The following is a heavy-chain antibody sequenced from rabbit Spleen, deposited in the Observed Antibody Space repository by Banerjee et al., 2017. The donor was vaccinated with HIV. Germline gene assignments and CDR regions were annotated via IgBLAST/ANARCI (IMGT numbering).Heavy chain of an antibody. CDR3: VRDLGYDDASEKGYFNL. J-gene: IGHJ4*01. Sequence: QEQLVESGGGLVQPGGSLKLSCKASGFDFSVYGLSWVRQAPGKGLEWIGYIDPIFGRTYYASWVNGRFTVSSHNAQNTLYLQLNSLTVADTATYFCVRDLGYDDASEKGYFNLWGQGTLVTVS. CDR2: IDPIFGRT. V-gene: IGHV1S47*01. D-gene: IGHD2-1*01. CDR1: GFDFSVYG.